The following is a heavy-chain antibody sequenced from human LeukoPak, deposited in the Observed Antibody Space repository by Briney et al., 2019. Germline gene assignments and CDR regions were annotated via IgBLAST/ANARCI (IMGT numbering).Heavy chain of an antibody. CDR2: IYHSGST. Sequence: TSETLSLTCAVSGYSISSGYYWGWIRQPPGKGLEWIGSIYHSGSTYYNPSLKSRVTISVDTSKNQFSLKLSSVTAADTAVYYCARELIAVAGTGYLDYWGQGTLVTVSS. D-gene: IGHD6-19*01. CDR1: GYSISSGYY. CDR3: ARELIAVAGTGYLDY. V-gene: IGHV4-38-2*02. J-gene: IGHJ4*02.